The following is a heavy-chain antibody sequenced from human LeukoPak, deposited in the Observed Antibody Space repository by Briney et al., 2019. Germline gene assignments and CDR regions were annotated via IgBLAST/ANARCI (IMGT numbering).Heavy chain of an antibody. CDR3: ARRTMVRGGLFDY. Sequence: SETLSLTCAVYGGSFSGYYWSWIRQPPGKGLEWIGEINHSGSTNYNPSLKSRVTISVDTSKNQFSLKLSSVTAADTAVYYCARRTMVRGGLFDYWGQGTLVTVPS. CDR1: GGSFSGYY. J-gene: IGHJ4*02. D-gene: IGHD3-10*01. V-gene: IGHV4-34*01. CDR2: INHSGST.